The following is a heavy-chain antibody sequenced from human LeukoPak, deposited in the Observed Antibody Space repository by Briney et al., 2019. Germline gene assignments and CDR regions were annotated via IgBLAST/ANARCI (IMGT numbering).Heavy chain of an antibody. D-gene: IGHD1-26*01. J-gene: IGHJ4*02. CDR1: GITFSTSW. CDR2: IEQVGSEK. CDR3: AKVSGSQDYFDY. Sequence: GGSLRLSCAAPGITFSTSWMTWVRQAPGKGLEWVANIEQVGSEKYYVDSVKGRFTISRDNAKNSLYLQMNSLRAEDTAVYYCAKVSGSQDYFDYWGQGTLVTVSS. V-gene: IGHV3-7*05.